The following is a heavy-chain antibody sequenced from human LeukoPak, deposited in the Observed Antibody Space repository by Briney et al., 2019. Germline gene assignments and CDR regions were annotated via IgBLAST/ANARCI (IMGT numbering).Heavy chain of an antibody. D-gene: IGHD3-22*01. Sequence: PGGSLRLSCAASGFIFTNYFMSWVRQAPGKGLEWVASIKHDGSEKYYVDSVKGRFTISRDNAKNSLYLQMNSLRAEDTAVYYCATPLDYYDSSGYHQGGDWGQGTLVTVSS. V-gene: IGHV3-7*03. CDR2: IKHDGSEK. J-gene: IGHJ4*02. CDR3: ATPLDYYDSSGYHQGGD. CDR1: GFIFTNYF.